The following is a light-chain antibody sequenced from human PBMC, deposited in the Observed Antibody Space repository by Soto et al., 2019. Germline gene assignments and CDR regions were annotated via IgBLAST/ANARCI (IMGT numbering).Light chain of an antibody. Sequence: VMTQAPATLSVSPGERATLXXXASQTINNNIAWYQXKDGQXXRXXIYGASTRATDIPARFSGSGSGTDLTLTISRLEPEDCEVYYGHQYGSSPGTFGQGTKVDIK. CDR3: HQYGSSPGT. J-gene: IGKJ1*01. V-gene: IGKV3-15*01. CDR1: QTINNN. CDR2: GAS.